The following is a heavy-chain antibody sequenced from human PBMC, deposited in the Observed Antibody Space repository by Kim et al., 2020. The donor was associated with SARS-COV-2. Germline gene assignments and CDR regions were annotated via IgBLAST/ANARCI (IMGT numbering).Heavy chain of an antibody. D-gene: IGHD2-21*01. CDR2: IYYTGTT. CDR3: VRHKFVVERTSFDP. J-gene: IGHJ5*02. V-gene: IGHV4-59*08. CDR1: GGSITAYY. Sequence: SETLSLTCSVSGGSITAYYWSWIRQPPGKGLEWIGDIYYTGTTNYNPSLKSRVTISVDTSKNQFSLKLTSLTAADTAVYYCVRHKFVVERTSFDPWGQGILVTVSS.